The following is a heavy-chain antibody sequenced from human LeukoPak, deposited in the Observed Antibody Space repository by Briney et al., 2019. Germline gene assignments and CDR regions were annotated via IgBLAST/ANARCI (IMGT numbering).Heavy chain of an antibody. J-gene: IGHJ4*02. Sequence: GGSLRLSCAASGFTLSSYELNWVRQAPGKGLEWLSYISSSGGTTYYAESLQGRFIISRDNAKNSLYLQMNSLRAEDMALYYCAKGLLSDFWGQGTLVTVSS. V-gene: IGHV3-48*03. D-gene: IGHD2/OR15-2a*01. CDR3: AKGLLSDF. CDR2: ISSSGGTT. CDR1: GFTLSSYE.